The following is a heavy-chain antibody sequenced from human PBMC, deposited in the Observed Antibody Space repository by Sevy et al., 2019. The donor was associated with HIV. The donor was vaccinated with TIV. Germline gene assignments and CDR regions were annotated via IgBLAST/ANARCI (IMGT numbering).Heavy chain of an antibody. CDR2: IRYDGNNK. J-gene: IGHJ4*02. D-gene: IGHD2-21*02. CDR3: ANGDYYFDY. V-gene: IGHV3-30*02. Sequence: LSLTCAASGFTFRTYGMQWVRQAPGKGLEWVAFIRYDGNNKYYTDSVKGRFTISRDNSKNTLYLHMNSLRAEDTAVYYCANGDYYFDYWGQGTLVTVSS. CDR1: GFTFRTYG.